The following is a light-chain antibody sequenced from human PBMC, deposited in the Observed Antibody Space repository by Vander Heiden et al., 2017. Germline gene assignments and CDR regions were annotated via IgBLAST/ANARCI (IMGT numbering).Light chain of an antibody. CDR3: QQSYSTSALT. J-gene: IGKJ4*01. CDR1: QSISSY. V-gene: IGKV1-39*01. Sequence: DIQMIQSPSSLSASVGDRVTITCRASQSISSYLNWYQQKPGKAPKLLIYAASSLQSGVPSRFSGSGSGTDFTLTISSLQPEDFATYYCQQSYSTSALTFGGGTKVEIK. CDR2: AAS.